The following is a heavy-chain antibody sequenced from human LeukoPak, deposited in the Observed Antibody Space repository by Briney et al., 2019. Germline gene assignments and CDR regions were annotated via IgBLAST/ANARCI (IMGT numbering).Heavy chain of an antibody. CDR2: IVVGSGNT. D-gene: IGHD4-17*01. CDR1: GFTFTSSA. J-gene: IGHJ4*02. V-gene: IGHV1-58*01. CDR3: AAGNGDYFDY. Sequence: SVKVSCKASGFTFTSSAGQWVRQARGQPLEGIGWIVVGSGNTNYAQKFQERVTITRDMSTSTAYMELSSLRSEDTAVYYCAAGNGDYFDYWGQGTLVTVSS.